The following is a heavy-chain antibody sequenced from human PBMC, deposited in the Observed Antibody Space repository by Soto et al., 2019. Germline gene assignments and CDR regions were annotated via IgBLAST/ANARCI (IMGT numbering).Heavy chain of an antibody. Sequence: RGSLRLSCAAPGFTFSSSAMTWVRQSPGRGLEWVSSISGTDGSTFYAASVKGRFTVSRDNSKNTLYLQMNSRTPDDTAVYYCATGGRYYYNQWGQGTPVTVSS. CDR3: ATGGRYYYNQ. D-gene: IGHD3-10*01. V-gene: IGHV3-23*01. CDR2: ISGTDGST. CDR1: GFTFSSSA. J-gene: IGHJ4*02.